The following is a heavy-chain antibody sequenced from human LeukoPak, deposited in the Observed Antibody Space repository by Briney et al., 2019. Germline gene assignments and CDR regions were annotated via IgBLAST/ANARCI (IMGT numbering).Heavy chain of an antibody. CDR2: IYHSGST. V-gene: IGHV4-38-2*01. J-gene: IGHJ4*02. CDR1: GYSISSGFY. D-gene: IGHD2-15*01. Sequence: SETLSLTCAVSGYSISSGFYLVWVPAPPGKGLGWIGSIYHSGSTYYNPSLKSRVTISVDTSKNQFSLKLSSVTAADTAVYYCARGGAATGNFDYWGQGTLVTVSS. CDR3: ARGGAATGNFDY.